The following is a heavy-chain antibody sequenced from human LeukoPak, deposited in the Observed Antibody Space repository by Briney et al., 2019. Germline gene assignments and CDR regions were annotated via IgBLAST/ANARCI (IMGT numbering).Heavy chain of an antibody. CDR3: ARDNYDISGYYAFDC. CDR1: GFTFGSYW. CDR2: INSDGSST. D-gene: IGHD3-22*01. V-gene: IGHV3-74*01. Sequence: GGSLRLSCTASGFTFGSYWMHWVRQAPGKGLVWVSRINSDGSSTRYADSVKGRFTISRDNAKNTLFLQMNSLRVEDTATYYCARDNYDISGYYAFDCWGQGTLVTVSA. J-gene: IGHJ4*02.